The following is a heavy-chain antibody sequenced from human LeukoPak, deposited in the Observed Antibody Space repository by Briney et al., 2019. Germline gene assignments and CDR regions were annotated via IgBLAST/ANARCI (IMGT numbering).Heavy chain of an antibody. CDR1: GYTFTSYA. Sequence: ASVKVSCKASGYTFTSYAMHWVRQAPGQRLEWMGWINAGNGNTKYSQKFQGRVAITRDTSASTAYMELSSLRSEDTAVYYCAGDGGYCSSTSCYSFDYWGQGTLVTVSS. CDR3: AGDGGYCSSTSCYSFDY. CDR2: INAGNGNT. J-gene: IGHJ4*02. V-gene: IGHV1-3*01. D-gene: IGHD2-2*01.